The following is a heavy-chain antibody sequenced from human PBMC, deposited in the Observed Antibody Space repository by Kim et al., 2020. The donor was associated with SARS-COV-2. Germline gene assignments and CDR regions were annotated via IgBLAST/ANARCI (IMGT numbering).Heavy chain of an antibody. Sequence: YNPSLKSRVTISVDTSKTQFSLKLSSVTAADTAVYYCARGLHRLLWYDDYWGQGTLVTVSS. V-gene: IGHV4-34*01. CDR3: ARGLHRLLWYDDY. D-gene: IGHD3-10*01. J-gene: IGHJ4*02.